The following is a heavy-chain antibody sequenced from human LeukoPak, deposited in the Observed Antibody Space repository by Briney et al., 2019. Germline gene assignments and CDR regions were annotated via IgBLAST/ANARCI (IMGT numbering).Heavy chain of an antibody. CDR3: ARAGAAAGTGSFDY. D-gene: IGHD6-13*01. CDR2: IYHRGSA. Sequence: PSETLSLTCTVSGGSISSYYWTWIRQPPGKGLEWIGYIYHRGSANYNPSLKSRVTISVDTFKNQFSLKLSSVTAADTAVYYCARAGAAAGTGSFDYWGQGTLVTVSS. CDR1: GGSISSYY. V-gene: IGHV4-59*01. J-gene: IGHJ4*02.